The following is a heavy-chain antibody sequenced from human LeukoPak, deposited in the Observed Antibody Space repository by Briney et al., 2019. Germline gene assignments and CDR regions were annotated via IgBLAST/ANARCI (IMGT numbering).Heavy chain of an antibody. CDR2: INHSGST. CDR1: GGSFSGYY. J-gene: IGHJ6*03. D-gene: IGHD2-15*01. Sequence: PSETLSLTCAVYGGSFSGYYWSWIRQPPGKGLEWIGEINHSGSTDYNPSLKSRVTISVDTSKNQFSLRLSSVTAADTAVYYCARRKTILGYCSGGSCRGAYYYYYMDVWGKGTTVTISS. V-gene: IGHV4-34*01. CDR3: ARRKTILGYCSGGSCRGAYYYYYMDV.